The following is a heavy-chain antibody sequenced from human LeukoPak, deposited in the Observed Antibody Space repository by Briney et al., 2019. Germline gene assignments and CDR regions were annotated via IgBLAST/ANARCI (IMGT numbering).Heavy chain of an antibody. V-gene: IGHV3-23*01. Sequence: GGSLRLSCAASGFTFSSYAMSWVRQAPGKGLEWVSAISGSGGSTYYADSVKGRFTISRDNSKNTLYLQMNSLRAEDTAVYCCATGYSSSWPPFDYWGQGTLVTVSS. J-gene: IGHJ4*02. CDR3: ATGYSSSWPPFDY. CDR2: ISGSGGST. D-gene: IGHD6-13*01. CDR1: GFTFSSYA.